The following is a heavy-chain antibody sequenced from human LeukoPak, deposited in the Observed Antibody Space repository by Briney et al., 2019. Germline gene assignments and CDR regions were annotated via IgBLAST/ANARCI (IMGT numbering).Heavy chain of an antibody. D-gene: IGHD3-16*02. J-gene: IGHJ4*02. CDR1: GGSVSTSGVG. CDR3: AHAQVMVTFGGVIVRPFDY. V-gene: IGHV2-5*01. CDR2: IYWNDDK. Sequence: GPTLLQATSTLTLTCTFSGGSVSTSGVGVGWSRQPPAKALEWLSLIYWNDDKRYSPSLKSRITITNDTSKTQVVLTMTNMDPVATATYSCAHAQVMVTFGGVIVRPFDYWGQGTLVTVSS.